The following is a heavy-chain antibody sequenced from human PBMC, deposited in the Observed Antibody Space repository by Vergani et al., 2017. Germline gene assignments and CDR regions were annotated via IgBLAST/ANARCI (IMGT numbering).Heavy chain of an antibody. CDR2: ISSSSSTI. D-gene: IGHD6-13*01. J-gene: IGHJ3*02. CDR3: ARGEYSSSWYEDAFDI. Sequence: EVQLVESGGGLVQPGGSLRLSCAASGFTFSSSSMNWVRQAPGKGLEWVSYISSSSSTIYYADSVKGRFTISRDNAKNSLYLQMNSLRAEDTAVYYCARGEYSSSWYEDAFDIWGQGTMVTVSS. V-gene: IGHV3-48*01. CDR1: GFTFSSSS.